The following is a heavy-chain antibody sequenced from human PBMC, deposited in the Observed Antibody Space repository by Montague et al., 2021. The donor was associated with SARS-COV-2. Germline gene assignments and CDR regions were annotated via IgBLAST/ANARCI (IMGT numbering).Heavy chain of an antibody. CDR1: GYTLSEVP. J-gene: IGHJ3*01. CDR2: FDPEHGET. V-gene: IGHV1-24*01. Sequence: SVKVSCKAFGYTLSEVPIHWVRQAPVEGLEWMGSFDPEHGETLYXQKFQGRVSMIEDPSAETAYLELSNLISDDTAIYYCATESILGVVIYAFAFWGQGTLVTVSS. D-gene: IGHD3-3*02. CDR3: ATESILGVVIYAFAF.